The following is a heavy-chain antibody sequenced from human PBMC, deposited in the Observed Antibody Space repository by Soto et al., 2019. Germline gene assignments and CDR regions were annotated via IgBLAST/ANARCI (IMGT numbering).Heavy chain of an antibody. CDR2: ISGSGGST. D-gene: IGHD3-3*01. V-gene: IGHV3-23*01. CDR3: AKVKVFWSGYYHDY. Sequence: GESLKISCAASGFTFSSYAMSWVRQAPGKGLEWVSAISGSGGSTYYADSVKGRFTISRDNSKNTLYLQMNSLRAEDTAVYYCAKVKVFWSGYYHDYWGQGTLVTVSS. CDR1: GFTFSSYA. J-gene: IGHJ4*02.